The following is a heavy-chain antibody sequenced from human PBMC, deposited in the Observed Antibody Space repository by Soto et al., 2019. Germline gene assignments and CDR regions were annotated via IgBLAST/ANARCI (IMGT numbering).Heavy chain of an antibody. CDR1: GFTFSSYS. CDR3: ARVGIAAAGLRSNYSYYMDV. Sequence: PGGSLRLSCAASGFTFSSYSMNWVRQAPGKGLERVSSISSSSSYIYYADSVKGRFTISRDNAKNSLYLQMNSLRAEDTDVYFCARVGIAAAGLRSNYSYYMDVWGEGTTVTVSS. D-gene: IGHD6-13*01. V-gene: IGHV3-21*01. CDR2: ISSSSSYI. J-gene: IGHJ6*03.